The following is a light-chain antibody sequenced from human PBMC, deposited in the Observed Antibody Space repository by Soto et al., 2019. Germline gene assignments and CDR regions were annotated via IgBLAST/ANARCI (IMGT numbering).Light chain of an antibody. CDR1: QTVSSNY. J-gene: IGKJ1*01. CDR3: QQYGSSPWWT. Sequence: EIVLTQSPGTLSLSPGERATLSCRASQTVSSNYLAWYQQKPGQAPRLLIYGASSRATGIPDRFSGSGSGTDFTLTISRLEPEDFAVYYCQQYGSSPWWTFGQGTQVEIK. CDR2: GAS. V-gene: IGKV3-20*01.